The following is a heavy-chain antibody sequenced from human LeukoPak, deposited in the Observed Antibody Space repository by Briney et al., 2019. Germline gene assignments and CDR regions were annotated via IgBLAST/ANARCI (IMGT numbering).Heavy chain of an antibody. CDR3: ARAVGGSGGTGTTKGMDV. J-gene: IGHJ6*02. CDR2: INPNSGGT. D-gene: IGHD1-1*01. Sequence: ASVKVSCTASGYTFTGYYMHWVRQAPGQGLEWMGWINPNSGGTNYAQKFQGRVTMTRDTSISTAYMELSRLRSDDTAVYYCARAVGGSGGTGTTKGMDVWGQGTTVTVSS. V-gene: IGHV1-2*02. CDR1: GYTFTGYY.